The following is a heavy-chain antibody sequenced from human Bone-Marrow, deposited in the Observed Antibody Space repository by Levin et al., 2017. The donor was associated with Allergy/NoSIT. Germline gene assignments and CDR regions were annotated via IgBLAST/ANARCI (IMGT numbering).Heavy chain of an antibody. D-gene: IGHD6-13*01. CDR3: ARVNPLNQQQLVLHYYYYYMDV. V-gene: IGHV3-20*04. Sequence: PGGSLRLSCAASGFTFDDYGMSWVRQAPGKGLEWVSGINWNGGSTGYADSVKGRFTISRDNAKNSLYLQMNSLRAEDTALYYCARVNPLNQQQLVLHYYYYYMDVWGKGTTVTVSS. CDR1: GFTFDDYG. J-gene: IGHJ6*03. CDR2: INWNGGST.